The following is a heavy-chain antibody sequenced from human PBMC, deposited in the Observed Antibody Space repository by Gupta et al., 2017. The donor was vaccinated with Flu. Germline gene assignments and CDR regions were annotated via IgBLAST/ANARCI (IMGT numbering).Heavy chain of an antibody. CDR1: GGNFSGYT. Sequence: QLQLGHSGAERPQPGSSVRVFCKTFGGNFSGYTFTRVRQAPGQGFEWMGRIIPMLVIVTYAQNLQGRVTITADVSSNTTYMDLTRLRSGDTGVYYCAAHGRGPGDGYNFAFWGQGTLITVSS. V-gene: IGHV1-69*02. D-gene: IGHD5-24*01. CDR2: IIPMLVIV. CDR3: AAHGRGPGDGYNFAF. J-gene: IGHJ4*02.